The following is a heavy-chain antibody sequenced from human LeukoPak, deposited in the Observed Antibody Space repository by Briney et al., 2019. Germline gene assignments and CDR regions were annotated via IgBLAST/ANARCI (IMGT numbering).Heavy chain of an antibody. V-gene: IGHV3-23*01. CDR2: ISGSGGST. D-gene: IGHD1-7*01. J-gene: IGHJ6*03. CDR3: AKRRGLELTYYYHMDV. CDR1: GFTFINYY. Sequence: GGSLRLSCTASGFTFINYYMNWVGQAPGKGLEWVSAISGSGGSTYYADSVKGRFTISRDNSKNTLYLQMNSLGADDTAVYYCAKRRGLELTYYYHMDVWGKGTTVTVSS.